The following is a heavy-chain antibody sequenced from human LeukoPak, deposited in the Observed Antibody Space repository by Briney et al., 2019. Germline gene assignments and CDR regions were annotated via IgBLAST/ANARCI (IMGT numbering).Heavy chain of an antibody. J-gene: IGHJ4*03. D-gene: IGHD6-6*01. Sequence: SETLSLTCAVHGESFSAYFWSWIRQVPGKGLEWIGEIDHRGSSNYNPPLKSRATISVDTSKNHFSLSLTSVTAAETAVYCCATRSSTLAAARCFDDWGQGTVVTVSS. V-gene: IGHV4-34*01. CDR1: GESFSAYF. CDR3: ATRSSTLAAARCFDD. CDR2: IDHRGSS.